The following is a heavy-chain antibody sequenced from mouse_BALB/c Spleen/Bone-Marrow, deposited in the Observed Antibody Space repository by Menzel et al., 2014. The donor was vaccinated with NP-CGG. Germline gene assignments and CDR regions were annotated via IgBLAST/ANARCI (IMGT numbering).Heavy chain of an antibody. CDR2: IWAGGST. J-gene: IGHJ3*01. CDR3: ARDYDEWFAY. CDR1: GFSLTSYG. D-gene: IGHD2-12*01. Sequence: VKLMESGPGLVAPPQSLSITCTVSGFSLTSYGVHWVRQPPGKGLEWLGVIWAGGSTNYNSALMSRLSISKDNSKSQVFLKMNSLQTDDTAMYYCARDYDEWFAYWGQGTLVTVSA. V-gene: IGHV2-9*02.